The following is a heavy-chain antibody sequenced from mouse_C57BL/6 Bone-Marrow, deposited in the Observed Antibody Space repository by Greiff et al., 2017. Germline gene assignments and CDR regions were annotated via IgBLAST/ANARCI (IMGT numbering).Heavy chain of an antibody. CDR2: INPSTGGT. V-gene: IGHV1-42*01. CDR3: ARRNPVAPGDY. J-gene: IGHJ2*01. Sequence: EVQLQQSGPELVKPGASVKISCKASGYSFTGYYMNWVKQSPEKSLEWIGEINPSTGGTTYNQKFKAKATLTVDKSSSTAYMQLKSLTSEDSAVYDCARRNPVAPGDYWGQGTTLTVSS. D-gene: IGHD1-3*01. CDR1: GYSFTGYY.